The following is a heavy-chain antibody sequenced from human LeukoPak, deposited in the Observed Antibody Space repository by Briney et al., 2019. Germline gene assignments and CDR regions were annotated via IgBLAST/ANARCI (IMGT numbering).Heavy chain of an antibody. D-gene: IGHD3-10*01. J-gene: IGHJ1*01. V-gene: IGHV1-18*01. Sequence: ASVKVSFKASGYTFTSYGIRWVRQAPGQGLEWMGWISAYNGTTNYAQKLQGRVTMTTDTSTSTAYMELRSLRSDDTAVYYCARDLQVLWFGELSCLSYWGQGTLVTVSS. CDR2: ISAYNGTT. CDR3: ARDLQVLWFGELSCLSY. CDR1: GYTFTSYG.